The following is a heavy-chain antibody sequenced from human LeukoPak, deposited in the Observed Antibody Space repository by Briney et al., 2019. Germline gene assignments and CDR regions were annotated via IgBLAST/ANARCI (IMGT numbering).Heavy chain of an antibody. CDR2: INPNSGGT. CDR3: ARSRYCSGSSCYSRDY. D-gene: IGHD2-15*01. V-gene: IGHV1-2*02. Sequence: GASVKVSCKASGYTFTGYYMHWVRQAPGQGLEWMGWINPNSGGTNYAQKFQGRVTMTRDTSINTAYMELSSLRSDDTAVYYCARSRYCSGSSCYSRDYWGQGTLVTVSS. J-gene: IGHJ4*02. CDR1: GYTFTGYY.